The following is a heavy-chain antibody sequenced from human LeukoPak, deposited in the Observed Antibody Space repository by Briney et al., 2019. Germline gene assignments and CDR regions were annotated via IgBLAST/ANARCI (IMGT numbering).Heavy chain of an antibody. CDR3: ARGGILRYFDWSKVPQQAHMDV. CDR2: IIPMFGTT. D-gene: IGHD3-9*01. CDR1: GYTFTSYG. Sequence: ASVKVSCKASGYTFTSYGISWVRQAPGQGLEWMGGIIPMFGTTNYAQKFQGRVTITADESTSTAYMELSSLRSEDTAVYYCARGGILRYFDWSKVPQQAHMDVWGKGTTVTISS. J-gene: IGHJ6*03. V-gene: IGHV1-69*13.